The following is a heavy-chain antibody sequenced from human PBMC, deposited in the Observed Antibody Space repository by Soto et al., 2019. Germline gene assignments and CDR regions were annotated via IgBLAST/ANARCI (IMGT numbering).Heavy chain of an antibody. J-gene: IGHJ6*02. D-gene: IGHD6-13*01. CDR2: IYYSGST. CDR1: SAPVSSSTYT. V-gene: IGHV4-39*07. CDR3: ARAIKIGPAGTRNYYYGMDV. Sequence: TSETLSLTCTVSSAPVSSSTYTWGWIRQPPGKGLEWIGSIYYSGSTYYNPSLRSRITISVDTSKNQFSLKLSSVTAADTAMYYCARAIKIGPAGTRNYYYGMDVWGQGTTVTVSS.